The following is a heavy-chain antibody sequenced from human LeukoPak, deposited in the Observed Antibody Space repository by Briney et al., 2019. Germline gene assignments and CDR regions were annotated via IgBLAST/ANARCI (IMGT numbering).Heavy chain of an antibody. Sequence: ASVKVSCKASGYTFTGYYMHWVRQAPGQGLEWMGWINPNSGGTNYAQKFQGRFTMTRDTSISAVYMELSRLRSDDTAVYYCARDGTGVYNLVQYWGQGTLVTVSS. CDR3: ARDGTGVYNLVQY. CDR1: GYTFTGYY. J-gene: IGHJ4*02. V-gene: IGHV1-2*02. CDR2: INPNSGGT. D-gene: IGHD5-24*01.